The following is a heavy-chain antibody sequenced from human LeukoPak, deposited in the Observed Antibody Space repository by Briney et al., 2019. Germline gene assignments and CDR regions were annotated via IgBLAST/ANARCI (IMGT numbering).Heavy chain of an antibody. D-gene: IGHD3-22*01. CDR2: INPSGGST. CDR1: GYTFTSHF. CDR3: ARAATIYYDSSVGPFDI. J-gene: IGHJ3*02. Sequence: GASVKVSCKASGYTFTSHFMHWMRQAPGQGLEWMGIINPSGGSTNYAQRFQGRLTMTRDMSTSTVYMELSSLRSEDTAVYYCARAATIYYDSSVGPFDIWGQVTMVTVSS. V-gene: IGHV1-46*01.